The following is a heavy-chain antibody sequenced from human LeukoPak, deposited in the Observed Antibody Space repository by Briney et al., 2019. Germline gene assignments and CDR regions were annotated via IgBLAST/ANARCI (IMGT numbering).Heavy chain of an antibody. Sequence: ASAKVSPKASGYTLTIYGITWVRQAPGQGLGRVGWIRAYIGNTNYAQNFQGRVTMTTDTSTSTAYMELRSLRSDDTAVFYCAKGITAAAFDYWGQGTLVSVSS. D-gene: IGHD6-25*01. CDR2: IRAYIGNT. J-gene: IGHJ4*02. CDR1: GYTLTIYG. V-gene: IGHV1-18*01. CDR3: AKGITAAAFDY.